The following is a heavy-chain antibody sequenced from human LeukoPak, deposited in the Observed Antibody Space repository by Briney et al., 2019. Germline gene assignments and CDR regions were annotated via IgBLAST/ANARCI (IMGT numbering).Heavy chain of an antibody. D-gene: IGHD2-8*02. CDR2: INPDGSVI. CDR1: GFSLGIYW. V-gene: IGHV3-7*01. J-gene: IGHJ4*02. Sequence: GGSLRLSCAASGFSLGIYWMTWVRQPPGKGPEWVARINPDGSVISYVDSVRGRVTISRDNAKNSLYLQMNSLRAEDTAVYYCAGEGWGTLLDYWGQGVLVTVSS. CDR3: AGEGWGTLLDY.